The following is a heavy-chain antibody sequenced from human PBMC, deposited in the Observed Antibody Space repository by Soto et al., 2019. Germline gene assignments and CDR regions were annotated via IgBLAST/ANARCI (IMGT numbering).Heavy chain of an antibody. Sequence: EVQLVESGGGLVQPGGSLRLSCAASGFTFSSVEMNWVRQAPGKGLERVSKIGSSGSTIWYADSVKGRFTISRDNANNSLYLQVNSLRGEDTAVYYVSIDTYSRSYYFGSLGQGTLVTVSS. D-gene: IGHD6-6*01. J-gene: IGHJ4*02. CDR1: GFTFSSVE. CDR3: SIDTYSRSYYFGS. V-gene: IGHV3-48*03. CDR2: IGSSGSTI.